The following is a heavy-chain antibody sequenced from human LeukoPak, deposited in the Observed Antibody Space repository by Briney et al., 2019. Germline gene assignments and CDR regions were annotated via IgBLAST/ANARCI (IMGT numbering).Heavy chain of an antibody. J-gene: IGHJ2*01. CDR3: ATGIDDSSGLKPDWYFDL. Sequence: SETLSLTCAVSGGSISSGGYSWSWIRQPPGKGLEWIGYIYHSGSTYYNPSLKSRVTISVDRSKNQFSLKLSSVTAADTAVYYCATGIDDSSGLKPDWYFDLWGRGTLVTVSS. CDR1: GGSISSGGYS. V-gene: IGHV4-30-2*01. D-gene: IGHD3-22*01. CDR2: IYHSGST.